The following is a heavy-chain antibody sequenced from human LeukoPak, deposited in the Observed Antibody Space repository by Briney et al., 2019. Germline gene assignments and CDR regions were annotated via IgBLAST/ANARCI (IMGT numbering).Heavy chain of an antibody. J-gene: IGHJ4*02. Sequence: ASQTLSLTCAVYAGSFSGYYWSSIRQPPGNWLEWIGEINHSGSTNYNPSLKSRVTISVDTSKNQFSLKLSSVTAADTAVYYCARGYYDRSGPKSYYFDYWGQGTLVTVSS. CDR2: INHSGST. D-gene: IGHD3-22*01. CDR3: ARGYYDRSGPKSYYFDY. V-gene: IGHV4-34*01. CDR1: AGSFSGYY.